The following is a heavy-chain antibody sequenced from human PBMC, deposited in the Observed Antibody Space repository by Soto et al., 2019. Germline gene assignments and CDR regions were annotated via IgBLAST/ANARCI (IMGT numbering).Heavy chain of an antibody. J-gene: IGHJ4*02. CDR3: AKGLYCSSSTCYGYYFDY. Sequence: GGSLRLSCAASGFIFSSYAMSWVRQAPGKGLEWVSAISGSGGSTYYADSVKGRFTISRDNSKNTLYLQLNSLRAEDTAVFYCAKGLYCSSSTCYGYYFDYWGQGTLVTVSS. V-gene: IGHV3-23*01. CDR1: GFIFSSYA. CDR2: ISGSGGST. D-gene: IGHD2-2*01.